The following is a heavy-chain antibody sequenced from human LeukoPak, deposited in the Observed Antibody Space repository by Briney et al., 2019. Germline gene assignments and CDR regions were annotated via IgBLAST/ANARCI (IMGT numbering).Heavy chain of an antibody. D-gene: IGHD3-22*01. V-gene: IGHV1-46*01. CDR2: INPSGGST. Sequence: ASVKVSCKASGYTFTSYYMHWVRQAPGQGLEWMGIINPSGGSTSYAQKFQGRVTMTRDTSTSTAYMELSSLRSEDTAVYYCARSKNYYDSSGYYREPPPNWFDPWGQGTLVTVSS. CDR3: ARSKNYYDSSGYYREPPPNWFDP. J-gene: IGHJ5*02. CDR1: GYTFTSYY.